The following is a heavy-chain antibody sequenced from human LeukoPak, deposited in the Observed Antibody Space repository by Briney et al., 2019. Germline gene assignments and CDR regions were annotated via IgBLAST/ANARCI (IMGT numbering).Heavy chain of an antibody. D-gene: IGHD1-7*01. CDR3: ARVRAGTTTKRAFDI. Sequence: SETLSLTCSLSGGSISTYYWTWIRQPPGKGLEWIEDLSNSGNTYYNPSLKSRVTMSLDVSKNQFSLKLTSVTAADTAVYFCARVRAGTTTKRAFDIWGQGTLVTVSS. CDR2: LSNSGNT. J-gene: IGHJ3*02. CDR1: GGSISTYY. V-gene: IGHV4-59*01.